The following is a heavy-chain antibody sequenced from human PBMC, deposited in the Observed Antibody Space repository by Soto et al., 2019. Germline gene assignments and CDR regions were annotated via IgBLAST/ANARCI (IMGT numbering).Heavy chain of an antibody. J-gene: IGHJ4*02. Sequence: QITLKESGPTLVKPTQTLTLTCTFSGFSLSTSGVGVGWIRQPPGKALEWLALIYWDDDKRYSPSLKSRLTIPKDTPKTQVVLTMTNMDPVDTATYSCALVTYYYDSSGPLFDYWGQGTLVTVSS. CDR2: IYWDDDK. V-gene: IGHV2-5*02. CDR3: ALVTYYYDSSGPLFDY. CDR1: GFSLSTSGVG. D-gene: IGHD3-22*01.